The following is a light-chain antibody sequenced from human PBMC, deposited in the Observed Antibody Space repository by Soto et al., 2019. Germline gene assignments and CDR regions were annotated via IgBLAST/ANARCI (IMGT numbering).Light chain of an antibody. CDR3: QQYNTWPPLT. CDR1: QSVTSN. Sequence: EIVMTQSPATLSVSPGERATLSCRASQSVTSNLAWYQQKPGQAPRLLIYGASTRATGIPGRFSGSGSGTEFTLTLSSLQSEDSALYYCQQYNTWPPLTFGGGTKVEI. CDR2: GAS. V-gene: IGKV3-15*01. J-gene: IGKJ4*01.